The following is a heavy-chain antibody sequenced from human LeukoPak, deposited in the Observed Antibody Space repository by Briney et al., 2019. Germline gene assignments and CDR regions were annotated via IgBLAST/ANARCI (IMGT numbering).Heavy chain of an antibody. CDR1: GFTFTSSA. J-gene: IGHJ6*02. Sequence: GASVKVSCKASGFTFTSSAVQWVRQARGQRLEWIGWIVVGSGNTNYAQKFQERVTITRDMSTSTAYMELSSLRSEDTAVYYCAASCSGYYYDYYYYGMDVWGQGTTVTVSS. CDR3: AASCSGYYYDYYYYGMDV. V-gene: IGHV1-58*01. CDR2: IVVGSGNT. D-gene: IGHD3-22*01.